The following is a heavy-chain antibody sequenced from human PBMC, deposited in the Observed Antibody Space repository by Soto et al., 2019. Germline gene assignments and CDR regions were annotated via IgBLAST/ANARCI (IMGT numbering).Heavy chain of an antibody. D-gene: IGHD1-7*01. CDR1: GFTFSSYG. Sequence: QVQLVESGGGVVQPGRSLRLSCAASGFTFSSYGMYWVRQAPGKGLEWVAVIWYDGNNKYYADSVKGRFTISRDNSKNXLYLQMNSLRAEDTAVYYCASGPGGGNYQWDYFDYWGQGTLVTVSS. V-gene: IGHV3-33*01. CDR2: IWYDGNNK. J-gene: IGHJ4*02. CDR3: ASGPGGGNYQWDYFDY.